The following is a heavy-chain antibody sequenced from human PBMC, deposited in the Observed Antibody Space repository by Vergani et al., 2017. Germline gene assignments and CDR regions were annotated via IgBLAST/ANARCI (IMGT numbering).Heavy chain of an antibody. J-gene: IGHJ4*02. CDR2: IYYSGST. V-gene: IGHV4-61*10. Sequence: QVQLQESGPGLVKPSETLSLTCTVSGGSVSSGSYYWSWIRQPAGKGLEWIGYIYYSGSTNYNPSLKSRVTISVDTSKNQFSLKLSSVTAADTAVYYCASSVAGLYYFDYWGQGTLVTVSS. CDR3: ASSVAGLYYFDY. CDR1: GGSVSSGSYY. D-gene: IGHD6-19*01.